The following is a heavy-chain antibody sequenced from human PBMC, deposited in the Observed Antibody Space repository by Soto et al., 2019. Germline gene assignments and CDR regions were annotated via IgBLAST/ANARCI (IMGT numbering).Heavy chain of an antibody. J-gene: IGHJ1*01. V-gene: IGHV3-48*02. Sequence: EVQLVESGGGLVQPGGSLRLSCAASGFTFSSYSMNWVRQAPGKGLEWISYISTSSTTIYYADSVTGRFTISRDNAKMSLYLQMNSLRDEDTAVYYCARAYVYDFDSRVPGDFQLWGQGTLVTVSS. CDR2: ISTSSTTI. CDR3: ARAYVYDFDSRVPGDFQL. CDR1: GFTFSSYS. D-gene: IGHD3-22*01.